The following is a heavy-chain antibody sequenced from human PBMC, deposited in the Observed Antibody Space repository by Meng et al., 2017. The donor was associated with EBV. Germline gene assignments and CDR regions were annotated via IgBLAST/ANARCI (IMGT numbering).Heavy chain of an antibody. CDR1: GYTFTSYA. CDR2: INAGNGNK. V-gene: IGHV1-3*01. J-gene: IGHJ5*02. D-gene: IGHD2-15*01. CDR3: ARRGGVADWFDP. Sequence: QGQLAQYGAEVKKPWASVKVSCKASGYTFTSYAMHWVRQAPGQRLEWMGWINAGNGNKKYSQKFQGRVTITRDTSASTAYMELSSLRSEDTAVYYCARRGGVADWFDPWGQGTLVTVSS.